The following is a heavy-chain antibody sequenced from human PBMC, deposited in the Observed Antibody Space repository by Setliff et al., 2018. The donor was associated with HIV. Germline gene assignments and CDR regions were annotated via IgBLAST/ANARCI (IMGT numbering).Heavy chain of an antibody. J-gene: IGHJ5*02. Sequence: SETLSLTCTVSGGSITGHYWSWIRQPPGKGLEWIGYIHYSGSSNYNPSLKSRVSISVDTSKKQVSLKLSSVTAADTAVYYCARDTNLLDYNFWSGYSRGWFDPWGQGTLVTVSS. CDR3: ARDTNLLDYNFWSGYSRGWFDP. CDR2: IHYSGSS. V-gene: IGHV4-59*11. CDR1: GGSITGHY. D-gene: IGHD3-3*01.